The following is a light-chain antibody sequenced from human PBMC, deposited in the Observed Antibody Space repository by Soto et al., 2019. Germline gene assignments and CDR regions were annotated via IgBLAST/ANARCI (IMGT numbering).Light chain of an antibody. CDR1: SSDVGSYDI. Sequence: QSALTQPASVSGSPGQSITISCTGTSSDVGSYDIVSWYQQHPGKAPKFMIYDVNKRPSGVSNRFSGSKSGNTASLTISGLQAEDEAVYYCCSYAGDRTVVFGGGTKLNVL. V-gene: IGLV2-23*02. J-gene: IGLJ2*01. CDR3: CSYAGDRTVV. CDR2: DVN.